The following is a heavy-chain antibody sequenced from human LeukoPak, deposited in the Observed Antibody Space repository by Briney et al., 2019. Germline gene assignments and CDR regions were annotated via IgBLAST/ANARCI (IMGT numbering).Heavy chain of an antibody. CDR1: GLPLRSNG. D-gene: IGHD2-2*01. CDR3: AKDLPALEY. Sequence: GGSLRLSCAASGLPLRSNGWPWARRAPAKGLEWVAFIRYDGSNKYYADSVKGRFTISRDNSKNTVYLQLNSLRAEDTAVYYCAKDLPALEYWGQGTLVTVSS. CDR2: IRYDGSNK. V-gene: IGHV3-30*02. J-gene: IGHJ4*02.